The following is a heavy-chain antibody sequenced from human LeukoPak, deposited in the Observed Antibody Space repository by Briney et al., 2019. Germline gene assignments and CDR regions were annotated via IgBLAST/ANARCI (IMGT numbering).Heavy chain of an antibody. D-gene: IGHD6-13*01. CDR3: ARHGDQYSSSWTSDWSDP. CDR2: IYYSGST. CDR1: GGSISSYY. J-gene: IGHJ5*02. Sequence: PSETLSLTCTVSGGSISSYYWSWIRQPPGKGLEWIGYIYYSGSTNYNPSLKSRVTISVDTSKNQFSLKLSSVTAADTAVYYCARHGDQYSSSWTSDWSDPWGQGTLVTVSS. V-gene: IGHV4-59*08.